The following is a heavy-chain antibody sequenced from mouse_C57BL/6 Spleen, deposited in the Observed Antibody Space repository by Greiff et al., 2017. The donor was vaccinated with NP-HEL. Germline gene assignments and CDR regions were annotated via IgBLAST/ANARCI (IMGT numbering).Heavy chain of an antibody. V-gene: IGHV1-18*01. D-gene: IGHD2-4*01. CDR1: GYTFTDYN. J-gene: IGHJ4*01. Sequence: EVQLQQSGPELVKPGASVKIPCKASGYTFTDYNMDWVKQSPGKSLEWIGDIYPNNGGTIYNQKFKGKATLTVDKSSSTAYMELRSLTSEDTAVYYCASSDYGDLDYWGQGTSVTVSS. CDR3: ASSDYGDLDY. CDR2: IYPNNGGT.